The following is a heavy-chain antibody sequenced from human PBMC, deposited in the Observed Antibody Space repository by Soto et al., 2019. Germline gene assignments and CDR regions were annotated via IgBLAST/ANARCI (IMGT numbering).Heavy chain of an antibody. D-gene: IGHD6-6*01. V-gene: IGHV1-18*01. CDR2: ISAYNGNT. Sequence: GASVKVSCKASGYTFTSYGISWVRQAPGQGLEWMGWISAYNGNTNYAQKLQGRVTMTTDTSTSTAYMELRSLRSDDTAVYYCARVIAARWWGGDYFDYWGQGTLVTVSS. J-gene: IGHJ4*02. CDR3: ARVIAARWWGGDYFDY. CDR1: GYTFTSYG.